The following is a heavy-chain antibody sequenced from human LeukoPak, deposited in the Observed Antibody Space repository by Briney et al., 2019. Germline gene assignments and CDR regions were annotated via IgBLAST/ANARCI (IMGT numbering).Heavy chain of an antibody. CDR1: GFTFNNAW. V-gene: IGHV3-15*01. CDR2: IKSKTDGGTT. Sequence: GGSLRLSCAASGFTFNNAWMSWVRQAPGEGLEWVGRIKSKTDGGTTDFAAPVKGRFTIPRDDSKNTLYLQMNSLKTEDTAVYYCTTWPAAHLKFDYWGRGTLVTVSS. CDR3: TTWPAAHLKFDY. J-gene: IGHJ4*02. D-gene: IGHD2-2*01.